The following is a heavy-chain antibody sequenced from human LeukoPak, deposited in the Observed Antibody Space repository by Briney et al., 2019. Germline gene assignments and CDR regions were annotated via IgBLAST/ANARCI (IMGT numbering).Heavy chain of an antibody. Sequence: GGSLRLSCAASGFTFSSYEMNWVRQAPGKGLEGVSYISSSGSTIYYADSVKGRFTISRDNSKNSLYMQMNSVRAQDTAVYYCARAQIGYYFDYWGQGTLVTVSS. CDR1: GFTFSSYE. CDR2: ISSSGSTI. CDR3: ARAQIGYYFDY. J-gene: IGHJ4*02. V-gene: IGHV3-48*03.